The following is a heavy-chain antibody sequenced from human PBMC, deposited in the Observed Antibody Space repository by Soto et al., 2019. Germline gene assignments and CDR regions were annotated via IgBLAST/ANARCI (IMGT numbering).Heavy chain of an antibody. D-gene: IGHD1-1*01. J-gene: IGHJ6*02. V-gene: IGHV1-18*04. Sequence: ASVKVSCKASGYTFTSYGISWVRQAPGQGLEWMGWISAYNGNTNYAQKLQGRVTMTTDTSTSTAYMELRSLRSDDTAVYYCARHGLDWNGYDYYGMDVWGQGTTVTVSS. CDR3: ARHGLDWNGYDYYGMDV. CDR1: GYTFTSYG. CDR2: ISAYNGNT.